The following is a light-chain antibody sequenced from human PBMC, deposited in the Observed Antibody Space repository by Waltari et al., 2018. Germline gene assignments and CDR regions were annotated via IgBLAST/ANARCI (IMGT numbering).Light chain of an antibody. CDR1: ASTIAAVHD. V-gene: IGLV1-40*01. Sequence: QSVLTQPPSLSGAPGQRVTISCTGSASTIAAVHDVHWYHQVPRTAPKLLIYGSTSRPLGVPDRFFGSTSGTSASLTITWLQAEDEGDYYCQSYDTSLTVVFGGGTKLTVL. CDR3: QSYDTSLTVV. J-gene: IGLJ3*02. CDR2: GST.